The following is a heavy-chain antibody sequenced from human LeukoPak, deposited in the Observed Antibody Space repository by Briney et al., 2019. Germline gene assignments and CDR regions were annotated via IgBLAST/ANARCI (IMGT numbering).Heavy chain of an antibody. V-gene: IGHV3-21*01. J-gene: IGHJ4*02. CDR3: ARDLIGVATAGPSHAD. CDR1: GFTFSSYN. CDR2: ISSSSSYI. D-gene: IGHD5-12*01. Sequence: GGSPRLSCAASGFTFSSYNMNWVRQAPGKGLEWVSSISSSSSYIYYADSVKGRFTISRDNAKNSLYLQMNSLRAEGTAVYYCARDLIGVATAGPSHADWGQGTLVTVSS.